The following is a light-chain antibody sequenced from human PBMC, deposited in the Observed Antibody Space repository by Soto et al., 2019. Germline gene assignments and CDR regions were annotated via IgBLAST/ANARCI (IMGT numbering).Light chain of an antibody. J-gene: IGKJ2*01. CDR2: DVS. V-gene: IGKV3-11*01. Sequence: EVVLTQSPATLSLSPGERATLSCRASQSVTKYLAWYQQKPGQALRLLIYDVSKRATGIPARFSGSGSETDFTLTISSLEPGDFATYYCQQYDSSSPTFGQGTKLEIK. CDR1: QSVTKY. CDR3: QQYDSSSPT.